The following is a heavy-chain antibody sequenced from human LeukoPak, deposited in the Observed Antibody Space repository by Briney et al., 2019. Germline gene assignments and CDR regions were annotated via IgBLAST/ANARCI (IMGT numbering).Heavy chain of an antibody. J-gene: IGHJ4*02. CDR2: IYHSGST. Sequence: PSETLSLTCTVSGYSISSGYYWGWIRQPPGEGLEWIGSIYHSGSTYYNPSLKSRVTISVDTSKNQFSLKLSSVTAADTAVYYCVNYYDSSDYQQPNHFDYWGQGTLVTVSS. D-gene: IGHD3-22*01. V-gene: IGHV4-38-2*02. CDR1: GYSISSGYY. CDR3: VNYYDSSDYQQPNHFDY.